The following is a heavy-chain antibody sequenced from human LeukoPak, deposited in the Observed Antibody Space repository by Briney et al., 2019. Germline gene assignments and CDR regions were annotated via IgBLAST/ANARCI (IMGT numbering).Heavy chain of an antibody. CDR3: ARRMVRGVIRYGFDY. V-gene: IGHV3-48*04. J-gene: IGHJ4*02. Sequence: PGGSLRLSCAASGFTFSDYPMNWVRQAPGKGLEWVTHIRGRSDAISYADSVKGRFTISRDNAKNSLYLQMNSLRAEDTAVYYCARRMVRGVIRYGFDYWGQGTLVTVSS. CDR1: GFTFSDYP. CDR2: IRGRSDAI. D-gene: IGHD3-10*01.